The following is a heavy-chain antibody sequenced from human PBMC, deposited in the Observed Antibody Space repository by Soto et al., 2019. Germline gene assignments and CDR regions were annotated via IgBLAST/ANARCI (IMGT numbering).Heavy chain of an antibody. J-gene: IGHJ4*02. CDR2: ISGSGGST. D-gene: IGHD3-10*01. Sequence: GSLRLSCAASGFTFSSYAMSWVRQAPGKGLEWVSAISGSGGSTYYADSVKGRFTISRDNSKNTLYLQMNSLRAEDTAVYYCAKLLYYYGSSDYWGQGTLVTVSS. CDR1: GFTFSSYA. V-gene: IGHV3-23*01. CDR3: AKLLYYYGSSDY.